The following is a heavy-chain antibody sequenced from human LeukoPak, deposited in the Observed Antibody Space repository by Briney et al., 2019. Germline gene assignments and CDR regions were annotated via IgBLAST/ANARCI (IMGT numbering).Heavy chain of an antibody. Sequence: GGSLRLSCAASGFTFSSYVMHWVRQAPGKGLQWVAFRRYDGSYKYYADSVKGRFTISRDNSKNTLYLQMNSLRAEDTAVYYCAKDPRDHSYGWSWRYFDYWGQGTLVTVSS. V-gene: IGHV3-30*02. CDR1: GFTFSSYV. J-gene: IGHJ4*02. CDR2: RRYDGSYK. CDR3: AKDPRDHSYGWSWRYFDY. D-gene: IGHD5-18*01.